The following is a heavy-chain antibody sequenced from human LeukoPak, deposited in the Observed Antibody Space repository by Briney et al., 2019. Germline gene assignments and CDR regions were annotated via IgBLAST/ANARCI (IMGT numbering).Heavy chain of an antibody. D-gene: IGHD3-10*01. V-gene: IGHV1-8*01. CDR3: ARGGYGSGSYQNWFDP. J-gene: IGHJ5*02. CDR1: GYTFTSYD. CDR2: MNPNSGNT. Sequence: ASVKVSCKASGYTFTSYDIYWVRQATGQGLEWMGWMNPNSGNTGYAQKFQGRVTMTRNTSISTAYMELSSLRSEDTAVYYCARGGYGSGSYQNWFDPWGQGTLVTVSS.